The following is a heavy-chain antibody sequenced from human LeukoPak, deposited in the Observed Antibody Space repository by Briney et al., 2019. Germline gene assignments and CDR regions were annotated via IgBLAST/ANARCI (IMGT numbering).Heavy chain of an antibody. Sequence: LSGGSLRLSCAASGFTFSSYGMHWVRQAPGKGLEWVAVIWYDGSNKYYADSVKGRLTISRDDSKNTLYLQMNSLRAEDTAVYYCAKLADDAAMENNDYWGQGTLVTVSS. CDR1: GFTFSSYG. CDR2: IWYDGSNK. V-gene: IGHV3-33*06. D-gene: IGHD5-18*01. J-gene: IGHJ4*02. CDR3: AKLADDAAMENNDY.